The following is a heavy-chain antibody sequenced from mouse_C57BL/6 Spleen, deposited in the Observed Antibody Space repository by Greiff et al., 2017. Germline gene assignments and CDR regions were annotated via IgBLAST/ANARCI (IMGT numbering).Heavy chain of an antibody. V-gene: IGHV1-85*01. CDR2: IYPRDGST. CDR3: ARWGLGRGDWYFDV. D-gene: IGHD4-1*01. Sequence: VQLQESGPELVKPGASVKLSCKASGYTFTSYDINWVKQRPGQGLEWIGWIYPRDGSTKYNEKFEGKATLTVDTPSSTAYMELHSLTSEDSAVYFCARWGLGRGDWYFDVWGTGTTVTVSS. CDR1: GYTFTSYD. J-gene: IGHJ1*03.